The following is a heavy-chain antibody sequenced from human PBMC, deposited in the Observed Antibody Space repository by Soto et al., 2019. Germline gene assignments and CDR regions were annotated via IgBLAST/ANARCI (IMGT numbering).Heavy chain of an antibody. D-gene: IGHD3-22*01. Sequence: ASVKVSCKASGFTFTSSAVQWVRQARGQRLEWIGWIVVGSGNTNYAQKFQERVTITRDMSTSTAYMELSSLRSEDTAVYYCARDMIVVVNTTHYYYYGMDVWGQGTTVTVSS. J-gene: IGHJ6*02. V-gene: IGHV1-58*01. CDR2: IVVGSGNT. CDR3: ARDMIVVVNTTHYYYYGMDV. CDR1: GFTFTSSA.